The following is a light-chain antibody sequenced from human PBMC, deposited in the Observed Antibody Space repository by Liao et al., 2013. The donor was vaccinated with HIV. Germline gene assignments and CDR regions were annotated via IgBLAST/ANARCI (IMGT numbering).Light chain of an antibody. CDR1: NIGWKS. CDR2: YDR. CDR3: QVWDSGSDHRV. J-gene: IGLJ3*02. Sequence: SYVLAQPPSLSVAPGKTATITCGGNNIGWKSVHWYQQRPGQAPVLVIYYDRDRPSGIPERFSGSNSGNTATLTISRVEAGDEADYYCQVWDSGSDHRVFGGGTKLTVL. V-gene: IGLV3-21*04.